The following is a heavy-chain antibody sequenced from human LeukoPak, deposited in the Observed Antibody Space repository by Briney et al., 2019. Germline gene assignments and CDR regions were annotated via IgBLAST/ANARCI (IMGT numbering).Heavy chain of an antibody. D-gene: IGHD3-16*02. V-gene: IGHV4-59*01. CDR3: ARVAPELEARYYYYRDV. CDR1: GGSISNYY. J-gene: IGHJ6*03. Sequence: SETLSLTCTLSGGSISNYYWSWIRQPPGKGLEWIGHIYYSGSTNYNPSLKSRVSISVDTSKNQFSLRLSSVTAADTAVYYCARVAPELEARYYYYRDVWGKGTTVPVSS. CDR2: IYYSGST.